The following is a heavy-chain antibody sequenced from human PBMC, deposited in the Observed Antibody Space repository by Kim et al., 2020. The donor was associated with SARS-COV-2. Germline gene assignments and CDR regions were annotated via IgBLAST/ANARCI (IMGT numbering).Heavy chain of an antibody. J-gene: IGHJ4*02. D-gene: IGHD3-10*01. V-gene: IGHV3-7*05. Sequence: GGSLRLSCAASGFTFGNYCMSWVRQAPGKGLEWVANIKQDGSEGHYVDSVKGRFTISRDNAKNSLYLQMKSLRAEDTAVYYCASDPTFDYWGQGTLGTAS. CDR2: IKQDGSEG. CDR3: ASDPTFDY. CDR1: GFTFGNYC.